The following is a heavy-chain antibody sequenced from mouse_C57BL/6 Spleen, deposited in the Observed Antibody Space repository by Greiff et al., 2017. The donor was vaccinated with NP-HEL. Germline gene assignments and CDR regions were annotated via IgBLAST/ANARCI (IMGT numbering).Heavy chain of an antibody. CDR3: ATTVERVYAMDY. J-gene: IGHJ4*01. D-gene: IGHD1-1*01. Sequence: QVQLQQPGAELVKPGASVKVSCKASGYTFSSYWMHWVKQRPGQGLEWIGRIHPSDSDTNYNQKFKGKATLTVDKSSSTAYMQLSSLTSEDSAVYYCATTVERVYAMDYWGQGTSVTVSS. V-gene: IGHV1-74*01. CDR2: IHPSDSDT. CDR1: GYTFSSYW.